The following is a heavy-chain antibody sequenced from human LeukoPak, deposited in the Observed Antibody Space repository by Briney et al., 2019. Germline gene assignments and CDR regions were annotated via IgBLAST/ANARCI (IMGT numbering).Heavy chain of an antibody. CDR2: ISGSGGST. V-gene: IGHV3-23*01. D-gene: IGHD6-19*01. CDR3: AKDGDSSGWSDIDY. CDR1: GFTFSSYG. Sequence: PGGSLRLSCAASGFTFSSYGISWVRQAPGKGLEWVSAISGSGGSTYYADSVKGRFTISGDNSKNTLYLQMNSLRAEDTAVYYCAKDGDSSGWSDIDYWGQGTLVTVSS. J-gene: IGHJ4*02.